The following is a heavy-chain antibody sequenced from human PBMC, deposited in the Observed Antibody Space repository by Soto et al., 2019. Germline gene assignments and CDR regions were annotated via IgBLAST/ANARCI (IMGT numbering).Heavy chain of an antibody. V-gene: IGHV4-59*08. D-gene: IGHD3-10*01. Sequence: QVQLQESGPGLVKPSETLSLTCTVSDDSSSSYKWSWIRQPPGRRLEWIGYIDSSGGTSYNPSLQRRVTISVDTSAKQFSRKLSSVPAADTAVYYCVRQGFGRLHGLVDVWGQGTTVTVSS. CDR3: VRQGFGRLHGLVDV. CDR1: DDSSSSYK. J-gene: IGHJ6*02. CDR2: IDSSGGT.